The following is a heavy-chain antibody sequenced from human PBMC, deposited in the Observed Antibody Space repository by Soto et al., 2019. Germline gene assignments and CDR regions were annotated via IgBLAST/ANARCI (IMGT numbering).Heavy chain of an antibody. V-gene: IGHV1-18*01. J-gene: IGHJ4*02. CDR2: ISAYNGNT. CDR1: GYTFTSYG. D-gene: IGHD6-6*01. CDR3: AREAEYSSSSGGYPFDY. Sequence: ASVKVSCKASGYTFTSYGISWVRQAPGQGLEWMGWISAYNGNTNYAQKLQGRVTMTTDTSTSTAYMELRSLRSEDTAVYYCAREAEYSSSSGGYPFDYWGQGTLVTVSS.